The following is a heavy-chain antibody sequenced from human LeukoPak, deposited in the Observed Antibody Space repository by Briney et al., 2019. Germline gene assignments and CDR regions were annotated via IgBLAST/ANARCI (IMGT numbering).Heavy chain of an antibody. CDR3: ARGYSSSVIDDAFDI. D-gene: IGHD6-13*01. CDR2: ISYSGGST. CDR1: GFTFSNYA. J-gene: IGHJ3*02. Sequence: GGSLRLICAASGFTFSNYAMSWVRQAPGKGLEWVSGISYSGGSTYYADSVKGRFTISRDNSKNTLYLQLNSLRAEDTAVYYCARGYSSSVIDDAFDIWGQGTTVTVSS. V-gene: IGHV3-23*01.